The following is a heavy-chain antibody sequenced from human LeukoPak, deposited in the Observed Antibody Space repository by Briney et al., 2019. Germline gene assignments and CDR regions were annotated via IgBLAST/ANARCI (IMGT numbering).Heavy chain of an antibody. CDR3: ARDLGGSTYYDFWSGYSNWFDP. CDR2: ICAYNGNT. Sequence: ASVKVSCKASGYTFTSYGISWVRQAPGQGLEWMGWICAYNGNTNYAQKLQGRVTMTTDTSTSTAYMELRSLRSDDTAVYYCARDLGGSTYYDFWSGYSNWFDPWGQGTLVTVSS. V-gene: IGHV1-18*01. J-gene: IGHJ5*02. D-gene: IGHD3-3*01. CDR1: GYTFTSYG.